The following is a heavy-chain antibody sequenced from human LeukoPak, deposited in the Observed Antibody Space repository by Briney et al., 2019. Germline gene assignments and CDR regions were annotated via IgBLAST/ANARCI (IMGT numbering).Heavy chain of an antibody. V-gene: IGHV3-23*01. CDR2: LSGSGSST. CDR3: AKDLANVYYDRSGYYPHFDY. Sequence: GGSLRLSCAASGFTFSSYAMNWVREAPGEGREGGSALSGSGSSTYYAESVKGRFNISSDNSKATLYLQVNSMRAEDTAIYYCAKDLANVYYDRSGYYPHFDYWGQGTLVTVSS. J-gene: IGHJ4*02. CDR1: GFTFSSYA. D-gene: IGHD3-22*01.